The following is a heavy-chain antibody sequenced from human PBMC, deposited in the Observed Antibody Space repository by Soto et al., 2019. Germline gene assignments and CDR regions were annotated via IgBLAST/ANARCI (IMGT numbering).Heavy chain of an antibody. V-gene: IGHV4-39*01. J-gene: IGHJ5*02. Sequence: SETLSLTCTVSGGSIGSSTDYWGWIRQPPGKGLEWIGNVFYSGSTNYSPSLKSRVTMSVDTSKNQFSLKLSSVTAADTAVYYCARYVYRYGFSRLDPWGQGTPVTVYS. D-gene: IGHD5-18*01. CDR1: GGSIGSSTDY. CDR3: ARYVYRYGFSRLDP. CDR2: VFYSGST.